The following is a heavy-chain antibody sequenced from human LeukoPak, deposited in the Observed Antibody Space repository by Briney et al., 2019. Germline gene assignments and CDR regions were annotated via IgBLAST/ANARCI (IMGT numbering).Heavy chain of an antibody. J-gene: IGHJ4*02. D-gene: IGHD3-22*01. CDR2: IKHDGSEK. CDR1: GFTFSRHG. V-gene: IGHV3-7*03. CDR3: ATPLDYYDRSDSHQGGD. Sequence: GRSLRLSCAPSGFTFSRHGMHWVRQAPGKGLEWVANIKHDGSEKNYVDSVKGRFTISRDNARNSLYLQMNSLRAEDTAVYYCATPLDYYDRSDSHQGGDWGQGTLVTVSS.